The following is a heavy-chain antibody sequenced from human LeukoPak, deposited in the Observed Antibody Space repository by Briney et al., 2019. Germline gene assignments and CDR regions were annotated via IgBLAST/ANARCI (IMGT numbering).Heavy chain of an antibody. D-gene: IGHD2-2*01. CDR1: GGSISSGSYY. J-gene: IGHJ4*02. CDR3: ARLRMPFFDY. V-gene: IGHV4-61*02. CDR2: IYTSGST. Sequence: TLPLTCTVSGGSISSGSYYWSWIRQPAGKGLEWIGRIYTSGSTNYNPSLKSRVTISVDTSKNQFSLKLSSVTAADTAVYYCARLRMPFFDYWGQGTLVTVSS.